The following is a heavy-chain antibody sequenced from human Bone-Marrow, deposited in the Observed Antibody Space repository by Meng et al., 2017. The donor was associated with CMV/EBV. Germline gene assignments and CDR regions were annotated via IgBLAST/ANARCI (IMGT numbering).Heavy chain of an antibody. CDR3: ARRSSTSLEGAFDI. CDR2: TYPGDSDT. D-gene: IGHD2-2*01. J-gene: IGHJ3*02. V-gene: IGHV5-51*01. Sequence: KVSCKGSGYSFTSYWIGWVRQMPGKGLEWMGITYPGDSDTRYSPSFQGQVTISADKSISTAYLQWSSLKASDTAMYYCARRSSTSLEGAFDICGQGTMVTVSS. CDR1: GYSFTSYW.